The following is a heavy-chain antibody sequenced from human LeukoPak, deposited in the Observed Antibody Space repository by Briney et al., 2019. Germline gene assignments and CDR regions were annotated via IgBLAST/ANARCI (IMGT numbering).Heavy chain of an antibody. V-gene: IGHV3-21*01. CDR3: ARALLEGYSNYWDMDV. Sequence: NSGGSLRLSCAASGFTLGNYNMNWVRQAPGKGLEWVSSISTWSSYIYYSDSVKGRFTISRDNAQNSLYPQMTSLRAEDTAMYFCARALLEGYSNYWDMDVWGKGTSVTVSS. CDR1: GFTLGNYN. CDR2: ISTWSSYI. J-gene: IGHJ6*03. D-gene: IGHD4-11*01.